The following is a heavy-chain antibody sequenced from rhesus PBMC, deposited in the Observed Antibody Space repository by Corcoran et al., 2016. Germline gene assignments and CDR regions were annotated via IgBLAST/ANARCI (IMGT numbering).Heavy chain of an antibody. J-gene: IGHJ4*01. Sequence: QVQLQQWGEGLVKPSETLSLTCAVSGGSISDDYYWSWIRQPPGKGLEWIGYIYGSGGGTNYNPSLKNRVTISIDTSKNQFSLKLSSVTAADTAVYYCARTRLGGYDYWGQGVLVTVSS. V-gene: IGHV4-106*01. CDR2: IYGSGGGT. CDR1: GGSISDDYY. CDR3: ARTRLGGYDY. D-gene: IGHD5-12*01.